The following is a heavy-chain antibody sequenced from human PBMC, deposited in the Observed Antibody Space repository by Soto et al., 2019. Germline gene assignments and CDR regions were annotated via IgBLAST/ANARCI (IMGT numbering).Heavy chain of an antibody. CDR2: ISAYNGNT. Sequence: QVQLVQSGAEVKKPGASVKVSCKASGYTFATYGLSWVRQAPGQGLEGMGWISAYNGNTNYAQKPQGRVTMTTDTATSTADMELRSLRSDDTAVYYCARDEGFGQLSCWGQGTLVTVSS. CDR1: GYTFATYG. D-gene: IGHD3-10*01. V-gene: IGHV1-18*01. J-gene: IGHJ4*02. CDR3: ARDEGFGQLSC.